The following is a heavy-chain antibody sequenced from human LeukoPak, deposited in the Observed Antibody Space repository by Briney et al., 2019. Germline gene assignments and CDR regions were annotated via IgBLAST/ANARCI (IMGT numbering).Heavy chain of an antibody. Sequence: GGSLRLSCAASGFTFSSYAMHWVRQAPGKGLEWVAVISYDGSNKYYADSVKGRFTISRDNSKNTLYLQMNSLRAEDTAVYYCARAQGEGYYDSSGYFDYWGQGTLVTVSS. CDR2: ISYDGSNK. J-gene: IGHJ4*02. CDR3: ARAQGEGYYDSSGYFDY. V-gene: IGHV3-30-3*01. CDR1: GFTFSSYA. D-gene: IGHD3-22*01.